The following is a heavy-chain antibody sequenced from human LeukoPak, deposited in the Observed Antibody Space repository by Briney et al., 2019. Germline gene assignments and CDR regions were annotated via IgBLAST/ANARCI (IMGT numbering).Heavy chain of an antibody. CDR3: ARDRYYYDSSGYSTFDY. V-gene: IGHV4-4*07. D-gene: IGHD3-22*01. Sequence: PSETLSLTCTVSGGSISSYYWSWIRQPAGKGLEWIGRIYTSGSTNYNPSLKSRVTMPVDTSKNQFSLKLSSVTAADTAVYYCARDRYYYDSSGYSTFDYWGQGTLVTVSS. CDR2: IYTSGST. J-gene: IGHJ4*02. CDR1: GGSISSYY.